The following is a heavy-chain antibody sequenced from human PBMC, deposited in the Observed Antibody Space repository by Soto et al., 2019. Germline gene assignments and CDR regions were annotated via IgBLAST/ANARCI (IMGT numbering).Heavy chain of an antibody. J-gene: IGHJ6*03. CDR2: IYSGGST. Sequence: GGSLRLSCAASGCTVSSNYMIWVRQAPGKGLEWVSVIYSGGSTYYADSVKGRFTISRDNSKNTLYLQMNSLRAEDTAVYYCQAHGYCSGGSCYSEYYYYYMDVWGKGTTVTVSS. D-gene: IGHD2-15*01. CDR1: GCTVSSNY. V-gene: IGHV3-66*01. CDR3: QAHGYCSGGSCYSEYYYYYMDV.